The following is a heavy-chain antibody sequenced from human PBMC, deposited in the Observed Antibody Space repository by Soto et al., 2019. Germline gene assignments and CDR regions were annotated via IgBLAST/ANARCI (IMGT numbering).Heavy chain of an antibody. Sequence: SETLSLTCTVSGGSISSGDYYWSWIRQPPGKGLEWIGYIYYSGSTYYNPSLKSRVTISVDTSKNQFSLKLSSVTAADTAVYYCARDGDYYDSSGYYWHYFDYWGQGTLVTVSS. D-gene: IGHD3-22*01. CDR1: GGSISSGDYY. CDR2: IYYSGST. J-gene: IGHJ4*02. CDR3: ARDGDYYDSSGYYWHYFDY. V-gene: IGHV4-30-4*01.